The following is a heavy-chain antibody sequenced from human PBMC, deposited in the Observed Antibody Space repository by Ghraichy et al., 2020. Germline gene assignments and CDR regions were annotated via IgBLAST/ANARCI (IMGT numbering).Heavy chain of an antibody. Sequence: SQTLSLTCTVSGGSISSYYWSWIRQPPGKGLEWIGYIYYSGSTNYNPSLKSRVTISVDTSKNQFSLKLSSVIAADTAVYYCARGWYDPSPGRLSAFDYWGQGTLVTVSS. CDR1: GGSISSYY. J-gene: IGHJ4*02. V-gene: IGHV4-59*01. CDR3: ARGWYDPSPGRLSAFDY. CDR2: IYYSGST. D-gene: IGHD2-15*01.